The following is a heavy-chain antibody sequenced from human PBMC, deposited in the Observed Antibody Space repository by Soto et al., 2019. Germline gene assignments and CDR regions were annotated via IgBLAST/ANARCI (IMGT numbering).Heavy chain of an antibody. J-gene: IGHJ4*02. Sequence: ASVNVSCKSSGGSFSNFGISWVRQAPGQGLECMGGIVPVFGRPNYAQRFRGRLTITADESTSTGYMELISLRSDDTAVYYCAREGSGYNFWGQGTQVTVSS. CDR2: IVPVFGRP. V-gene: IGHV1-69*13. CDR3: AREGSGYNF. CDR1: GGSFSNFG. D-gene: IGHD5-12*01.